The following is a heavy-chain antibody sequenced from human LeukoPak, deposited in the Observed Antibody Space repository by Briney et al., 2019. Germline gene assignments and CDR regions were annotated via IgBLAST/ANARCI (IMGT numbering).Heavy chain of an antibody. CDR1: GFTFNRYS. Sequence: GASLTLSCAASGFTFNRYSMNWVRQAPGKGLEWISYISSSGTTIYYADSVQGRFIISRDNARNSLYLQMNSLRAEDTAVYYCARVGYSDFWSGYYWDYWGQGTLATVSS. V-gene: IGHV3-48*01. D-gene: IGHD3-3*01. J-gene: IGHJ4*02. CDR3: ARVGYSDFWSGYYWDY. CDR2: ISSSGTTI.